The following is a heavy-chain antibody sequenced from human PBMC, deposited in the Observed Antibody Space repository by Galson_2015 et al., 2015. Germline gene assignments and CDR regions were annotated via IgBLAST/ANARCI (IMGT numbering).Heavy chain of an antibody. J-gene: IGHJ4*02. CDR2: ISSSSSYI. CDR3: ARTDILLFFGESPFDY. D-gene: IGHD3-10*01. Sequence: SLRLSCAASGFTFSSYSMNWVRQAPGKGLEWVSSISSSSSYIYYADSVKGRFTISRDNAKNSLYLQMNSLRAEDTAVYYCARTDILLFFGESPFDYWGQGTLVTVSS. CDR1: GFTFSSYS. V-gene: IGHV3-21*01.